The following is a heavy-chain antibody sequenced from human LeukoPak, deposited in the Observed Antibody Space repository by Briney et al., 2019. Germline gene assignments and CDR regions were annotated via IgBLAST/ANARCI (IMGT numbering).Heavy chain of an antibody. J-gene: IGHJ4*02. Sequence: PGGSLRLSCAASGFTFSSYSMNWVRQAPGKGLEWVSSISSSSSYIYYADSVKGRFTISRDNAKNSLYLQMNSLRAEDTAVYYCAKDRLIVVVVAAPSNWGQGTLVTVSS. CDR3: AKDRLIVVVVAAPSN. CDR2: ISSSSSYI. CDR1: GFTFSSYS. D-gene: IGHD2-15*01. V-gene: IGHV3-21*04.